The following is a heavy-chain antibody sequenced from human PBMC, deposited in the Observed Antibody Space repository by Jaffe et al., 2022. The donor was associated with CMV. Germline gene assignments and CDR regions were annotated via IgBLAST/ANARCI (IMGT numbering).Heavy chain of an antibody. CDR2: IYYSGST. J-gene: IGHJ6*03. Sequence: QLQLQESGPGLVKPSETLSLTCTVSGGSISSSSYYWGWIRQPPGKGLEWIGSIYYSGSTYYNPSLKSRVTISVDTSKNQFSLKLSSVTAADTAVYYCASWYYYDSSGYYPANYYYYYMDVWGKGTTVTVSS. CDR1: GGSISSSSYY. D-gene: IGHD3-22*01. CDR3: ASWYYYDSSGYYPANYYYYYMDV. V-gene: IGHV4-39*01.